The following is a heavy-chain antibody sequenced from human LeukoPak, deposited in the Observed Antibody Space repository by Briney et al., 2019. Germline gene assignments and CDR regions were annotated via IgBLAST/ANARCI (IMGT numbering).Heavy chain of an antibody. D-gene: IGHD3-22*01. CDR3: TREGYDSSGYSWGFYYYYYMDV. V-gene: IGHV3-49*03. J-gene: IGHJ6*03. Sequence: GVLRLSCTASGFTFGDYAMSWFRQAPGKGLEWVGFIRSKAYGGTTEYAASVKGRFTISRDDSKNIAYLQMNSLIVEDTAVYYCTREGYDSSGYSWGFYYYYYMDVWGKGTTVTISS. CDR1: GFTFGDYA. CDR2: IRSKAYGGTT.